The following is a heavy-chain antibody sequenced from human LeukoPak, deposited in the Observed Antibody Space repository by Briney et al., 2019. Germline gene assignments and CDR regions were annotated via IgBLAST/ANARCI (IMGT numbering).Heavy chain of an antibody. CDR1: GGSISSYY. CDR3: AREAGIAAPTWFDP. CDR2: IYTSGST. D-gene: IGHD6-13*01. J-gene: IGHJ5*02. V-gene: IGHV4-4*07. Sequence: SETLPLTCTVSGGSISSYYWSWIRQPAGKGLEWIGRIYTSGSTNYNPSLKSRVTMSVDTSKNQFSLKLSSVTAADTAVYYCAREAGIAAPTWFDPWGQGTLVAVSS.